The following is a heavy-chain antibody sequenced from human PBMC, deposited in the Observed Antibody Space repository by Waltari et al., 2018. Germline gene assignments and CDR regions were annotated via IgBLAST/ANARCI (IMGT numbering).Heavy chain of an antibody. CDR1: GGSISSSSYY. CDR3: ASSAQRYGEVGY. D-gene: IGHD4-17*01. CDR2: IYYSGGT. V-gene: IGHV4-39*07. J-gene: IGHJ4*02. Sequence: QLQLQESGPGLVKPSETLSLTCTVSGGSISSSSYYWGWIRQPPGKGLEWIGSIYYSGGTYYNPSLKSRVTISVDTSKNQFSLKLSSVTAADTAVYYCASSAQRYGEVGYWGQGTLVTVSS.